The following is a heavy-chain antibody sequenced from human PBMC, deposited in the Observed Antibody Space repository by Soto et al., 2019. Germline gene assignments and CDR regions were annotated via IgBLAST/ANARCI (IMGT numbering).Heavy chain of an antibody. V-gene: IGHV3-33*01. Sequence: QVQLVESGGGVVQPGRSLRLSCAASGFTFSSYGMHWVRQAPGKGLEWVAVIWDDGSNKYYADSVKGRFTISRDNSKNSLYLQINSMRAEDRAGHYCARELITMGGGVPTLDYWGQGTLVTVSS. J-gene: IGHJ4*02. CDR2: IWDDGSNK. D-gene: IGHD3-10*01. CDR3: ARELITMGGGVPTLDY. CDR1: GFTFSSYG.